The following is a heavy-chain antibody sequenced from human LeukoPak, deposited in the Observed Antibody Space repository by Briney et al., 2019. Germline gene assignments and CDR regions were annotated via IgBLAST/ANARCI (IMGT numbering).Heavy chain of an antibody. D-gene: IGHD1-26*01. CDR1: GYTFTSYY. V-gene: IGHV1-46*01. CDR3: ARRSGSYELDY. Sequence: ASVKVSCKASGYTFTSYYMHWVRQAPGQGLEWMGIINPSGGSTSYARKFQGRVTMTRDTSTSTVYMELSSLRSEDTAVYYCARRSGSYELDYWGQGTLVTVSS. J-gene: IGHJ4*02. CDR2: INPSGGST.